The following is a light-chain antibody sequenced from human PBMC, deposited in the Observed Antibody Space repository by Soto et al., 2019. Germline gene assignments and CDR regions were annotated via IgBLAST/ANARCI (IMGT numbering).Light chain of an antibody. J-gene: IGKJ5*01. CDR3: QQYDGWPIT. CDR2: DGS. Sequence: EIVMTQSPDTVYVSPEERATLSCRASQSVRSNLAWYQHKPGQAPRLLIYDGSTRALGIPARFSGSESGTEFTLTISSLQSEDFAVYFCQQYDGWPITFGQGTRLEIK. CDR1: QSVRSN. V-gene: IGKV3-15*01.